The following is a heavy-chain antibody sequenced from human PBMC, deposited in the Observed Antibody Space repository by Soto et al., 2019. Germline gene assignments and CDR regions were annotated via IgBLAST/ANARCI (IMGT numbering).Heavy chain of an antibody. CDR2: ISAYNGNT. CDR1: GYTFTSYG. J-gene: IGHJ6*02. V-gene: IGHV1-18*01. CDR3: AREYNWNSIYYGMDV. Sequence: QVQLVQSGAEVKKPGASVKVSCKASGYTFTSYGISWVRQAPGQGLEWMGWISAYNGNTNYAQNFQGRVTITADESTNTAYMELSSLRSEDTAVYYCAREYNWNSIYYGMDVWGQGTTVTVSS. D-gene: IGHD1-7*01.